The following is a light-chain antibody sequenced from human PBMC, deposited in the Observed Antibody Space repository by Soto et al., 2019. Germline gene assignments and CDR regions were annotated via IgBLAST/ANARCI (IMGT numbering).Light chain of an antibody. Sequence: DIQMTQSPSPLSASVGDRVTITCRASQSVDTCLAWYQQKPGKAPHLLLYKASRLESGVPSRFSGSGSVTEFTLTISSLQPDDFATYYCQQYYRYPWTFGQGTKVEIK. J-gene: IGKJ1*01. CDR3: QQYYRYPWT. CDR2: KAS. V-gene: IGKV1-5*03. CDR1: QSVDTC.